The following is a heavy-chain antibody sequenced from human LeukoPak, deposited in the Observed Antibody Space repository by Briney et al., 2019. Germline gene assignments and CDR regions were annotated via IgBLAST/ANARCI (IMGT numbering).Heavy chain of an antibody. CDR1: GYSFTNSW. V-gene: IGHV5-51*01. CDR2: TYLGDSDV. D-gene: IGHD1-26*01. CDR3: ARHGGRYSHSIDS. Sequence: GESLKISCKGSGYSFTNSWIGWVRQMPGKGLEWMGITYLGDSDVRYSPSFQGQVTISADTSISSAYLQWSSLKVSDTAMYYCARHGGRYSHSIDSWGQGTLVTVSS. J-gene: IGHJ4*02.